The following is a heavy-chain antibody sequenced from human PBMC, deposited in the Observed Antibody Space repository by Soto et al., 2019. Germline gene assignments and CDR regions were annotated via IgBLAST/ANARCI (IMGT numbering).Heavy chain of an antibody. J-gene: IGHJ4*02. D-gene: IGHD6-19*01. CDR2: VFYSGST. V-gene: IGHV4-61*01. CDR3: ARVPLKSVAVADVYYFDY. Sequence: XDTLSVTWTWSGGSVRSGLYYLSLIRQPPGKGLEWIGYVFYSGSTRYNPSLNSRVTISVDTSKNQFSLKLTSVTAADTAMYYCARVPLKSVAVADVYYFDYWGQRTLVTVSS. CDR1: GGSVRSGLYY.